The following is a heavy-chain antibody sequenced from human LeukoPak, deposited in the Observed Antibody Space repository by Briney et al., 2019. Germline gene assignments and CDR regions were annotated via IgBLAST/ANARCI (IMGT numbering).Heavy chain of an antibody. D-gene: IGHD4-17*01. CDR3: ATRYRDTYYFDY. Sequence: SGPTLVNPTQTLTLTCTFSGFSLSTGGMSVSWIRQPPGKALEWLARIDWDDDKYFNTSLKTRLTISKDTSKNQVVLTLTSMDPVDTATYYCATRYRDTYYFDYWGQGTLVTVSS. J-gene: IGHJ4*02. CDR1: GFSLSTGGMS. V-gene: IGHV2-70*11. CDR2: IDWDDDK.